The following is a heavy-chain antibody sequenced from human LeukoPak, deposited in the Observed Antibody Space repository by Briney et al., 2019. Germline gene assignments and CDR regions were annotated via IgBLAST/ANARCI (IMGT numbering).Heavy chain of an antibody. CDR1: GYTFSSYD. Sequence: SVKVSCKASGYTFSSYDISWVRQAPGQGLEWMGGIIPIFGTANYAQKFQGRVTITADESTSTAYMELSSLRSEDTAVYYCAREVVVVPAAIDLYYYYGMDVWGQGTTVTVSS. V-gene: IGHV1-69*13. D-gene: IGHD2-2*01. J-gene: IGHJ6*02. CDR2: IIPIFGTA. CDR3: AREVVVVPAAIDLYYYYGMDV.